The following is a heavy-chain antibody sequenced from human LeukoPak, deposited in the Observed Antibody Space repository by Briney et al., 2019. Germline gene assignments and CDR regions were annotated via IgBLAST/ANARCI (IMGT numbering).Heavy chain of an antibody. Sequence: SETLSLTCTVSGGSISSSSYYWSWIRQPPGKGLEWIGYIYYSGSTNYNPSLKSRVTISVDTSKNQFSLKLSSVTAADTAVYYCARDSGWQWDAFDIWGQGTMVTVSS. J-gene: IGHJ3*02. V-gene: IGHV4-61*01. CDR1: GGSISSSSYY. CDR2: IYYSGST. CDR3: ARDSGWQWDAFDI. D-gene: IGHD6-19*01.